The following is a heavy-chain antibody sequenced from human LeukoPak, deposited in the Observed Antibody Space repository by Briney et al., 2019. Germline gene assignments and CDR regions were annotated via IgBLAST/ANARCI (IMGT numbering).Heavy chain of an antibody. Sequence: SETLSLTCTVCVGSLSVCYWSWIRQPPGKGREGIGYINYSGSTNYNPSLEGRVTISVDTSKNQFSPKLSSVTAADTAVYYCSRFTDKNYGRGYYWWWDNRERPSYDYYGMGVSGQGTTVTAAS. CDR2: INYSGST. CDR1: VGSLSVCY. CDR3: SRFTDKNYGRGYYWWWDNRERPSYDYYGMGV. J-gene: IGHJ6*02. V-gene: IGHV4-34*01. D-gene: IGHD3-22*01.